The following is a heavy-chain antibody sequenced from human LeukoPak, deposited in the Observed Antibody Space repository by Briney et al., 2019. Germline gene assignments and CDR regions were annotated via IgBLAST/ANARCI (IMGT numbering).Heavy chain of an antibody. CDR1: GGSISSYY. D-gene: IGHD4-17*01. V-gene: IGHV4-59*12. CDR3: ARATTVTMPPDAFDI. Sequence: SETLSLTCTVSGGSISSYYWSWIRQPPGKGLEWIGSIYYSGSTYYNPSLKSRVTISVDTSKNQFSLKLSSVTAADTAVYYCARATTVTMPPDAFDIWGQGTMVTVSS. J-gene: IGHJ3*02. CDR2: IYYSGST.